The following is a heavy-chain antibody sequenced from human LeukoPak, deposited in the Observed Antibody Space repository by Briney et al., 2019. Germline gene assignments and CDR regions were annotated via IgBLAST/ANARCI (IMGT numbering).Heavy chain of an antibody. CDR3: ARGGYGNHNWFDP. Sequence: SETLSLTCTVSGGSISSYYWSCIRQPPGKGLEWIGYIYYSGSTNYNPSLKSRVTISVDTSKNQFSLKLSSVTAADTAVYYCARGGYGNHNWFDPWGQGTLVTVSS. J-gene: IGHJ5*02. D-gene: IGHD1-14*01. CDR2: IYYSGST. V-gene: IGHV4-59*01. CDR1: GGSISSYY.